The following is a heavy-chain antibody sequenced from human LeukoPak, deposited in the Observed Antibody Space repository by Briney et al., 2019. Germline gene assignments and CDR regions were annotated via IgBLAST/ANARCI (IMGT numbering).Heavy chain of an antibody. V-gene: IGHV1-2*02. Sequence: ASVKVSCKTSGYTFTDYYIHWVRQAPGQGPEWMGWINPNSGGTNYAQNLQGRVTMTRDTSISTAYMELTRLRSDDTAVYSCARDYERIIMVRGVPLSPQTVFDPWGQGTLVTVSS. J-gene: IGHJ5*02. D-gene: IGHD3-10*01. CDR3: ARDYERIIMVRGVPLSPQTVFDP. CDR1: GYTFTDYY. CDR2: INPNSGGT.